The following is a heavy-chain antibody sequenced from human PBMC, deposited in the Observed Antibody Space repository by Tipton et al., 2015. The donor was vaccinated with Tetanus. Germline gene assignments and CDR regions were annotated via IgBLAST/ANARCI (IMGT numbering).Heavy chain of an antibody. J-gene: IGHJ4*02. CDR1: GGSFSGYY. Sequence: GLVKPSETLSLTCAVYGGSFSGYYWSWIRQPPGKGLEWIGEINHSGSTNYNPSLKSRVTISVDTSKNQFSLKLSSVTAADTAVYYCARTVGQWYYGGNSTGPYFDYWGQGTLVTVSS. CDR3: ARTVGQWYYGGNSTGPYFDY. CDR2: INHSGST. V-gene: IGHV4-34*01. D-gene: IGHD4-23*01.